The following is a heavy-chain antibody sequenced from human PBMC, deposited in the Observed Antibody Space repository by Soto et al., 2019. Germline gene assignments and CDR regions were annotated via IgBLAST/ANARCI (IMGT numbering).Heavy chain of an antibody. Sequence: VGSLRLSCSVSGFTFSTYSMAWIRQAPGKGLEWLSYIGGRSRVIYYEDSVKGRITVSRDNGKNALILQMHSLRADDTAVYYCARDLIIPRAFDSCGQGTAATV. CDR1: GFTFSTYS. D-gene: IGHD2-21*01. CDR3: ARDLIIPRAFDS. V-gene: IGHV3-48*04. CDR2: IGGRSRVI. J-gene: IGHJ3*02.